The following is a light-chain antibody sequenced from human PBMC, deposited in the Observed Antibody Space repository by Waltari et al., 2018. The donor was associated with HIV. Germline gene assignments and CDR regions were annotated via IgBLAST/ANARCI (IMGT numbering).Light chain of an antibody. CDR3: QQYDSSPIT. CDR2: DAS. Sequence: EIVLTQSPATLSLSPGESATLSCGASQGVSSAYLAWYQQRPGLAPRLLIYDASTRATGIPDRFSGSGSGTDFTLTISRLEPEDFAVYFCQQYDSSPITFGQGTRLEIK. CDR1: QGVSSAY. V-gene: IGKV3D-20*01. J-gene: IGKJ5*01.